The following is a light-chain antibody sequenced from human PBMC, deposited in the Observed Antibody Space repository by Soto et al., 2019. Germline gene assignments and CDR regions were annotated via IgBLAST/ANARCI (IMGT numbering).Light chain of an antibody. CDR3: QRYDHWPPWT. V-gene: IGKV3-15*01. CDR2: GAS. J-gene: IGKJ1*01. Sequence: EIVLTQSPATLSFSPGARATLSCRASQSVSSYLAWYQQKPGQAPRLLIYGASTRATGIPARFSGSGSGTEFTLTISSLQSEDFAVYYCQRYDHWPPWTFGQGTKVDIK. CDR1: QSVSSY.